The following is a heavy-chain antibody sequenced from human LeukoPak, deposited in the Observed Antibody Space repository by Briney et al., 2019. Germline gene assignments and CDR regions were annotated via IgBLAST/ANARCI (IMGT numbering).Heavy chain of an antibody. V-gene: IGHV3-23*01. Sequence: GGSLRLSCAASGFTFSSYAMSWVRQAPGKGLEWVSAISGSGGSTYYADSMKGRFTISRDNSKNTLYLQMNSLRAEDTAVYYCARGAYARNAFDIWGQGTMVTVSS. J-gene: IGHJ3*02. CDR1: GFTFSSYA. CDR2: ISGSGGST. D-gene: IGHD3-16*01. CDR3: ARGAYARNAFDI.